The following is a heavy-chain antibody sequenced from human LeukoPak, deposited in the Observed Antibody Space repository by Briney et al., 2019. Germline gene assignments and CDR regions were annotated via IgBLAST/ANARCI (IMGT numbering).Heavy chain of an antibody. CDR1: GFTFSSYW. J-gene: IGHJ4*02. D-gene: IGHD4-17*01. CDR3: AGGSEKGTVTTFDY. Sequence: GGSLRLSCAASGFTFSSYWTHWVRQAPGEGLEWVSSISGSSSYIYYADSVKGRFTISRDNAKNSLYLQMNSLRAEDTAVYYCAGGSEKGTVTTFDYWGQGTLVTVSS. CDR2: ISGSSSYI. V-gene: IGHV3-21*01.